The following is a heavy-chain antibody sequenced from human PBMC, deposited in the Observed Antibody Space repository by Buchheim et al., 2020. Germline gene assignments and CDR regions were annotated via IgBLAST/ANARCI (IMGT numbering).Heavy chain of an antibody. CDR1: GYTFTDDY. CDR2: IDPDSGDT. V-gene: IGHV1-2*02. D-gene: IGHD2-2*02. Sequence: QVQVVQSGAEVKKPGASVKVSCKSSGYTFTDDYIHWVRQAPGQGLEWLGWIDPDSGDTTYAQKFQGTVTLTRDTSISTAYMEVTRLGTDVTAMYYCAGDRYCSSTYCYRGYGLDVWGQGTT. CDR3: AGDRYCSSTYCYRGYGLDV. J-gene: IGHJ6*02.